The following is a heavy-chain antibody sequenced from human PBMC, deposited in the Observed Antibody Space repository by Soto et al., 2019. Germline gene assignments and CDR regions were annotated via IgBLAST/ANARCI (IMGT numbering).Heavy chain of an antibody. CDR2: IDYSGTA. V-gene: IGHV4-39*01. CDR1: CGSIIVSNVV. Sequence: SESLSVTGTVSCGSIIVSNVVWGWVRQPPGKGLEWIGNIDYSGTAYFNPSLGTRVTFPVDTSKNQFSLTLYSVTAADTAVYYCARTTGRHLDFWGQGILVTVSS. D-gene: IGHD4-4*01. CDR3: ARTTGRHLDF. J-gene: IGHJ4*02.